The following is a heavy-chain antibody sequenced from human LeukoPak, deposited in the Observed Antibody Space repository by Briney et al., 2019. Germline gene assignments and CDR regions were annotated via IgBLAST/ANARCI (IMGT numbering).Heavy chain of an antibody. CDR2: IYYSGST. Sequence: SETLSLTCTVSGGSISSSSYYWGWIRQPPGKGLEWIGSIYYSGSTYYNPSLKSRATISVDTSKNQFSLKLSSVTAADTAVYYCARRITIFGVVIMGVDWFDPWGQGTLVTVSS. CDR3: ARRITIFGVVIMGVDWFDP. CDR1: GGSISSSSYY. J-gene: IGHJ5*02. D-gene: IGHD3-3*01. V-gene: IGHV4-39*01.